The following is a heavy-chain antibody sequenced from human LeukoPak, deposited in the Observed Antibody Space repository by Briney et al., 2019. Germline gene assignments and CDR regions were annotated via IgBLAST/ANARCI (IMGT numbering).Heavy chain of an antibody. CDR2: IYHSGST. V-gene: IGHV4-30-2*01. Sequence: SETLSLTCTVSGGSISSGGYYWSWIRQPPGKGLEWIGYIYHSGSTYYNLSLKSRVTISVDRSKNQFSLKLSSVTAADTAVYYCARAASGSYYKEIDYWGQGTLVTVSS. CDR1: GGSISSGGYY. J-gene: IGHJ4*02. CDR3: ARAASGSYYKEIDY. D-gene: IGHD3-10*01.